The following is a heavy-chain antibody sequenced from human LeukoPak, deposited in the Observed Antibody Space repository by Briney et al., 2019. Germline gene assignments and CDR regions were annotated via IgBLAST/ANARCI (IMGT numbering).Heavy chain of an antibody. D-gene: IGHD3-3*01. Sequence: GGSLRLSCAASGFTFSSYWMSWVRQAPGKGLEWVANIKQDGSEKYYVDSVKGRFTISRDNAKNSLYLQMNSLRAEDTAVYYCARSVGYDFWSGYYTTDTYNWFDPWGQGTLVTVSS. CDR3: ARSVGYDFWSGYYTTDTYNWFDP. V-gene: IGHV3-7*03. CDR2: IKQDGSEK. J-gene: IGHJ5*02. CDR1: GFTFSSYW.